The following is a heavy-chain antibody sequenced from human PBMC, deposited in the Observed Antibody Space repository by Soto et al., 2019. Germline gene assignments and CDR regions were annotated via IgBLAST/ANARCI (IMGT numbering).Heavy chain of an antibody. V-gene: IGHV4-4*02. Sequence: SETLSLTCAVSGGSISSSNWWSWVRQPPGKGLEWIGEIYHSGSTNYNPSLKSRVTISVDKSKNQFSLKLSSVTAADTAVYYCARDNGRAAAGNWFDPWGQGTLVTVSS. CDR2: IYHSGST. CDR3: ARDNGRAAAGNWFDP. CDR1: GGSISSSNW. D-gene: IGHD6-13*01. J-gene: IGHJ5*02.